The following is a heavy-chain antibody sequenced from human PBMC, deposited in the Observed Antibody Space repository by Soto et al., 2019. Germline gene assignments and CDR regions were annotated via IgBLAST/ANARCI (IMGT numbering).Heavy chain of an antibody. CDR1: GDTLTSYG. Sequence: QLQLVQSGDEVKKPGATVKVSCEASGDTLTSYGFSWVRQAPGQGLEWMGWINAYNGKTNYAQKFQGRGTMTTDTSTDRAYRELRSLRTDDTAIYYGARDYEFWTGSFDCWGQGTLVTVS. CDR3: ARDYEFWTGSFDC. V-gene: IGHV1-18*04. D-gene: IGHD3-3*01. CDR2: INAYNGKT. J-gene: IGHJ4*02.